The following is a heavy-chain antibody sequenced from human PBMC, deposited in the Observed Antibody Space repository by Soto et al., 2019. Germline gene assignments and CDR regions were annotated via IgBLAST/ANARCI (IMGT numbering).Heavy chain of an antibody. Sequence: QVQLQESGPGLLKPSGTLSLSCTVSSGSITDGHWWSWVRLPPGKGLEWIGEIHHGGSTNYNPSLKSRVTLSVDRSKNQFSLEVTFVTAADTAVYYCAKHKMTGIGFDYWGQGTLVTVSS. CDR2: IHHGGST. V-gene: IGHV4-4*02. J-gene: IGHJ4*02. D-gene: IGHD3-9*01. CDR1: SGSITDGHW. CDR3: AKHKMTGIGFDY.